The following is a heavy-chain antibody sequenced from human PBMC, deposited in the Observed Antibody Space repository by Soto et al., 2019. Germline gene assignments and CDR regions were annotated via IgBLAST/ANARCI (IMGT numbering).Heavy chain of an antibody. CDR1: GGSVTSDEDY. D-gene: IGHD5-18*01. CDR3: ATESGSTYGYFDH. V-gene: IGHV4-30-4*01. CDR2: ISNSGST. J-gene: IGHJ4*02. Sequence: SETLSLTSTVSGGSVTSDEDYWTCIRQSPGKGLEWIGYISNSGSTGYNPSLKTRLSMSVDRSKNQFTLRLTSVTAADTAVYFCATESGSTYGYFDHWGQGTQVTVSS.